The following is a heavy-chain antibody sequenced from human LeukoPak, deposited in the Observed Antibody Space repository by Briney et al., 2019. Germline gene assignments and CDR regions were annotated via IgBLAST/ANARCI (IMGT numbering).Heavy chain of an antibody. CDR3: ARLDFDWLTSNLNWFDP. J-gene: IGHJ5*02. D-gene: IGHD3-9*01. V-gene: IGHV1-18*01. CDR1: GYTFTSYG. Sequence: GASVKVSCKASGYTFTSYGISWVRQAPGQGLEWMGWISAYNGNTNYAQKLQGRVTMTTDTSTSTAYMELRSLRSDDTAVYYCARLDFDWLTSNLNWFDPWGQGTLVTVSS. CDR2: ISAYNGNT.